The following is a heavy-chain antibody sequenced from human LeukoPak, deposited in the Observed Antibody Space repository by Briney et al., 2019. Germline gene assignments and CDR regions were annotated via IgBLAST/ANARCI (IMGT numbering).Heavy chain of an antibody. J-gene: IGHJ6*02. CDR3: ARDHCTRSSCYEDHYYGMDV. D-gene: IGHD2-2*01. V-gene: IGHV1-2*02. Sequence: ASVKLSCKVSGYTFTGYYMNWVRQAPGQGLEWMGWINPNSGGTEYAQKFQGRVTMTRDTSITTAYMELSRLRSDDTAMYYCARDHCTRSSCYEDHYYGMDVWGQGTTVTVSS. CDR2: INPNSGGT. CDR1: GYTFTGYY.